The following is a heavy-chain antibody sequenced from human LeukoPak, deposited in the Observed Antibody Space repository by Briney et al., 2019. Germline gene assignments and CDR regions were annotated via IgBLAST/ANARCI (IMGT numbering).Heavy chain of an antibody. J-gene: IGHJ4*02. Sequence: PGGSLGLSCAVSGFTFSSYWMHWVRQAPGKGLVWVSRIDRDGSRINYADSVKGRFTISRDNGENTLFLQMNSLRAEDAAVYYCVRGNDYGGPHYWGQGTLVTVSS. CDR2: IDRDGSRI. V-gene: IGHV3-74*01. CDR3: VRGNDYGGPHY. CDR1: GFTFSSYW. D-gene: IGHD4-23*01.